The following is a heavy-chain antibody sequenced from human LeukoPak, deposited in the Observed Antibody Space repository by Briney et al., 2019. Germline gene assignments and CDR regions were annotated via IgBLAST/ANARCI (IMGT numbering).Heavy chain of an antibody. CDR3: ARGYSGYDPTYFDY. CDR2: FDPEDGET. D-gene: IGHD5-12*01. CDR1: GYTLTELS. Sequence: GASVKVSCKVSGYTLTELSIHWVRQAPGKGLEWMGGFDPEDGETIYAQKFQGRVTMTEDTSTDTAYMELSSLRSEDTAVYYCARGYSGYDPTYFDYWGQGTLVTVSS. J-gene: IGHJ4*02. V-gene: IGHV1-24*01.